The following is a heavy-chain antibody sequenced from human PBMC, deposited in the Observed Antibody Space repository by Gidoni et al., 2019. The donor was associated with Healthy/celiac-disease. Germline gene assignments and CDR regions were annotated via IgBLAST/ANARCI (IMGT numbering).Heavy chain of an antibody. Sequence: EVQLVETGGGLIQPGGSLRLSCAASGFTVSGNYMSWVRQAPGKGLEWVSVIYSGGSTYYADSVKGRFTISRDKSKNTLYLQMNSLRAEDTAVYYCARDLCGVTDGGRGSYFDYWGQGTLVTVSS. CDR1: GFTVSGNY. CDR2: IYSGGST. V-gene: IGHV3-53*02. J-gene: IGHJ4*02. D-gene: IGHD1-26*01. CDR3: ARDLCGVTDGGRGSYFDY.